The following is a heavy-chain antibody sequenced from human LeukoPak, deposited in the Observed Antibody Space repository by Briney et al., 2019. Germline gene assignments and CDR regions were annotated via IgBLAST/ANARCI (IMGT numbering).Heavy chain of an antibody. D-gene: IGHD2-15*01. V-gene: IGHV3-7*01. J-gene: IGHJ3*02. CDR2: IKEDGSEQ. Sequence: PGGSLRLSCAASGFTFRNYWMSWVRQAPGKGLEWVANIKEDGSEQYNVDSVKGRFTISRDNAKNPLYLHMNSLRAEDTAMYYCTVIAAIRADAFDIWGQGTMVTVSS. CDR1: GFTFRNYW. CDR3: TVIAAIRADAFDI.